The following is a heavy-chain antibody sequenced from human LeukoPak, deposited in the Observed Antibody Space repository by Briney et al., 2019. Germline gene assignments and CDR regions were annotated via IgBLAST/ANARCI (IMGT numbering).Heavy chain of an antibody. CDR3: AKDRSRGLRFLRTSWDAFDT. D-gene: IGHD5-12*01. V-gene: IGHV3-20*04. CDR1: GFTFDDYG. J-gene: IGHJ3*02. CDR2: INWNGGST. Sequence: PGGSLRLSCAASGFTFDDYGMSWVRQAPGKGLEWVSGINWNGGSTGYADSVKGRFTISRDNSKNTLYLQMNSLRAEDTAVYYCAKDRSRGLRFLRTSWDAFDTWGQGTMVTVSS.